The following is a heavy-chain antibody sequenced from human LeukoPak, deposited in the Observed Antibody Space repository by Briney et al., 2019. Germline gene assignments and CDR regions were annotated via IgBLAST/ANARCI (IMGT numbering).Heavy chain of an antibody. CDR1: GYTFTSYA. Sequence: GASVKVSCKASGYTFTSYAMHWVRQAPGQRLEWMGWINAGNGNTKYSQKFQGRVTITRDTSASTAYMELSSLRSEDTAVYYCARDPDLMVRGVIRPSLGLDPWGQGTLVTVSS. CDR2: INAGNGNT. J-gene: IGHJ5*02. CDR3: ARDPDLMVRGVIRPSLGLDP. D-gene: IGHD3-10*01. V-gene: IGHV1-3*01.